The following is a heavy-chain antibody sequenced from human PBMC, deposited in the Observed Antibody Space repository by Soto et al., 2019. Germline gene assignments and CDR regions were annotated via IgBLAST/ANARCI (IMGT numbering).Heavy chain of an antibody. Sequence: PGESLKISCKGSGYSFTSYWIGWVRQMPGKGLEWMGIIYPGDSDTRYSPSFQGQVTISADKSISTAYLQWSSLKASDTAMFHCARHSPNKGPLYYGMDVWGQGTTVTVSS. CDR2: IYPGDSDT. CDR3: ARHSPNKGPLYYGMDV. V-gene: IGHV5-51*01. CDR1: GYSFTSYW. J-gene: IGHJ6*02.